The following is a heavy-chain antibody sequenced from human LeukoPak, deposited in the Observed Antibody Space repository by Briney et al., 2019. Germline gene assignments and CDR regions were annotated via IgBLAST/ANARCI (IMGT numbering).Heavy chain of an antibody. CDR2: IYYSGST. V-gene: IGHV4-59*08. CDR1: GGFISSYY. J-gene: IGHJ4*02. Sequence: SETLSLTCTVSGGFISSYYWSWIRQPPGKGLEWIGYIYYSGSTNYNPSLKSRVTISVDTSKNQFSLKLSSVTAADTAVYYCASTPTYCGGDCYLLFDYWGQGTLVTVSS. D-gene: IGHD2-21*02. CDR3: ASTPTYCGGDCYLLFDY.